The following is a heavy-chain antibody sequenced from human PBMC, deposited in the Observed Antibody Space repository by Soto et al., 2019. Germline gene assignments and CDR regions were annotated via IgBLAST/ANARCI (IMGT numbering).Heavy chain of an antibody. J-gene: IGHJ5*02. CDR2: IWYDGSNK. D-gene: IGHD6-13*01. CDR3: ARDLQGGIAAA. CDR1: GFTFSSYG. V-gene: IGHV3-33*01. Sequence: GGSLRLSCAASGFTFSSYGMHWVRQAPGKGLEWVAVIWYDGSNKYYADSVKGRFTISRDNSKNTLYLQMNSLRAEDTAVYYCARDLQGGIAAAWGQGTLVTVSS.